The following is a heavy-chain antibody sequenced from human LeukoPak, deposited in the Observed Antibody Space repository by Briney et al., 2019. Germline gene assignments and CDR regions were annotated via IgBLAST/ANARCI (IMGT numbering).Heavy chain of an antibody. Sequence: SETLSLTCTVSGGSLSSGGYYWSWIRQHPGKGLEWIGYIYYSGSTYYNPSLKSRVTISVDTSKNQFSLKLSSVTAADTAVYYCARARYCSGGSCYVDYWGQGTLVTVSS. D-gene: IGHD2-15*01. CDR3: ARARYCSGGSCYVDY. V-gene: IGHV4-31*03. J-gene: IGHJ4*02. CDR2: IYYSGST. CDR1: GGSLSSGGYY.